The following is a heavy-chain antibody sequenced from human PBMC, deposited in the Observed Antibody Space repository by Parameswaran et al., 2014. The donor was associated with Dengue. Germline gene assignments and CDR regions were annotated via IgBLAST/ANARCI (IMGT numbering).Heavy chain of an antibody. D-gene: IGHD3-3*01. Sequence: WVRQAPGQGLEWMGIINPSGGSTSYAQKFQGRVTMTRDTSTSTVYMELSSLRSEDTAVYYCARDPPSYDFWGQGTTVTVSS. J-gene: IGHJ6*02. CDR2: INPSGGST. V-gene: IGHV1-46*01. CDR3: ARDPPSYDF.